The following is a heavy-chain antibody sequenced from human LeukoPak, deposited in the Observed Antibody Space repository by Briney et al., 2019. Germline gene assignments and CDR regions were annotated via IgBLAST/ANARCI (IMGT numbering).Heavy chain of an antibody. CDR3: ARSVGATWFFDL. J-gene: IGHJ2*01. CDR2: ISGSGST. D-gene: IGHD1-26*01. V-gene: IGHV4-4*07. CDR1: GGSISNYY. Sequence: SETLSLTCTISGGSISNYYWSWVRQSAAKRLEWIGRISGSGSTNFNPSLKSRVTMSVDTSKNKLSLMLRSVTAADTALYFCARSVGATWFFDLWGRGTLATVSS.